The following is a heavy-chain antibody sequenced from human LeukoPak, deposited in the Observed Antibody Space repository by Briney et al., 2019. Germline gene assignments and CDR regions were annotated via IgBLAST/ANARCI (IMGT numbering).Heavy chain of an antibody. CDR1: GFTFSSYW. J-gene: IGHJ6*02. CDR3: ARDWEQQLDFYYYYGMDV. CDR2: INSDGSST. Sequence: QPGGSLRLSCAASGFTFSSYWMHWVRHAPGKGLVWVSRINSDGSSTSYADSVKGRFTISRDNAKNTLYLQMNSLRAEDTAVYYCARDWEQQLDFYYYYGMDVWGQGTTVTVSS. D-gene: IGHD6-13*01. V-gene: IGHV3-74*01.